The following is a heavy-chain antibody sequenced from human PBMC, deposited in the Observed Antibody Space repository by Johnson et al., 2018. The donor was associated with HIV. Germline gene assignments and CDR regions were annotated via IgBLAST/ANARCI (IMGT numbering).Heavy chain of an antibody. CDR3: AKGDWNDVQDAFDV. Sequence: VQLVESGGGLVQPGRSLRLSCAASGFTFDDYAMHWVRQAPGKGLEWVSGISWNSGSIGYADSVKGRFTISRDNAKNSLYLQMNSLRAEDTALYYCAKGDWNDVQDAFDVWGQGTMVIVSS. D-gene: IGHD1-1*01. CDR2: ISWNSGSI. J-gene: IGHJ3*01. CDR1: GFTFDDYA. V-gene: IGHV3-9*01.